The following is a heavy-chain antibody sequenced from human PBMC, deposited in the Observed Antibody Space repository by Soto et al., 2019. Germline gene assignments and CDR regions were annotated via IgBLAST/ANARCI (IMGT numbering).Heavy chain of an antibody. CDR3: ARGPTYYYDSSGYYRGRYFDY. CDR1: GGTFSSYA. J-gene: IGHJ4*02. CDR2: IIPIFGTA. D-gene: IGHD3-22*01. Sequence: ASVKVSCKASGGTFSSYAISWVRQAPGQGLEWMGGIIPIFGTANYAQKFQGRVTITADESTSTAYMELSSLRSEDTAVYYCARGPTYYYDSSGYYRGRYFDYRGQGTLVTVSS. V-gene: IGHV1-69*13.